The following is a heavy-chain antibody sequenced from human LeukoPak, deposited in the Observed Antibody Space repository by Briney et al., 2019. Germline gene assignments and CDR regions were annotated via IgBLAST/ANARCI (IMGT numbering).Heavy chain of an antibody. CDR2: INPNSGGT. CDR3: ARDRGGYDPGFDY. V-gene: IGHV1-2*02. J-gene: IGHJ4*02. Sequence: ASVKVSCKAPGYTFTGYYMHWVRPAPGQGLEWMGWINPNSGGTNYAQKFQGRVTMTRDTSISTAYMELSRLRSDDTAVYYCARDRGGYDPGFDYWGQGTLVTVSS. D-gene: IGHD5-12*01. CDR1: GYTFTGYY.